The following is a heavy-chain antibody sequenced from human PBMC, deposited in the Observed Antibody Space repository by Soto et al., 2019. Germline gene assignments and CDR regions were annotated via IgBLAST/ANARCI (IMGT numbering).Heavy chain of an antibody. Sequence: GGSLRLSCAASGFTFSDYGMHWVRQAPGKGLEWVALVSYTGSIKYYAYSVQGRFTIYRDNSKNTLYLQMRSLRPEDTAVYYCLRTLGSGHVAVAAHWYYYGLDVWGQGTTGTVSS. CDR2: VSYTGSIK. D-gene: IGHD3-3*01. J-gene: IGHJ6*02. CDR1: GFTFSDYG. CDR3: LRTLGSGHVAVAAHWYYYGLDV. V-gene: IGHV3-30*03.